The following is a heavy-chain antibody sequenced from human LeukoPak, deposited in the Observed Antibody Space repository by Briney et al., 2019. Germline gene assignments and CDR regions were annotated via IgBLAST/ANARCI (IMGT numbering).Heavy chain of an antibody. Sequence: GGSLRLSCEASGFTFGSHAMYWVRQPPGKGLEWVAGIFGSGGSPHYADSVKGRFTISRDNSKNTVYLQINSLRAEDTAVYFCGKTTVGYSSGQKPAWPVDYWGQGTLVTVSS. V-gene: IGHV3-23*01. CDR1: GFTFGSHA. CDR2: IFGSGGSP. CDR3: GKTTVGYSSGQKPAWPVDY. D-gene: IGHD5-18*01. J-gene: IGHJ4*02.